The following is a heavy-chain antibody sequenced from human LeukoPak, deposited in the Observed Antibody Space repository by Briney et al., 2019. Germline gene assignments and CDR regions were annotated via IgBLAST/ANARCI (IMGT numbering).Heavy chain of an antibody. CDR1: GFNVNNYI. Sequence: QPGGSLRLSCAASGFNVNNYILHWVRQAPDKGLEWVALIWYDGSIKYYGDSVKGRFTISRDNSKNTLYLEMNSLRAEDTAVYYCANEGVEAFDIWDRGTMVTVSS. J-gene: IGHJ3*02. CDR3: ANEGVEAFDI. D-gene: IGHD2-8*01. CDR2: IWYDGSIK. V-gene: IGHV3-30*02.